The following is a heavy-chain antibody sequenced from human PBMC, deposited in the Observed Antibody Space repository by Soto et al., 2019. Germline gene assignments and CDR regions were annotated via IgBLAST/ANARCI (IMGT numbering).Heavy chain of an antibody. J-gene: IGHJ5*02. V-gene: IGHV1-2*06. Sequence: ASVKVSCKASGYTFTGYYMHWVRQAPGQGLEWMGRINPNSGGTNYAQKFQGRVTMTRDTSISTAYMELSRLRSDDTAVYYCARIAAAGHNWFDPWGQGTLVTVSS. D-gene: IGHD6-13*01. CDR2: INPNSGGT. CDR1: GYTFTGYY. CDR3: ARIAAAGHNWFDP.